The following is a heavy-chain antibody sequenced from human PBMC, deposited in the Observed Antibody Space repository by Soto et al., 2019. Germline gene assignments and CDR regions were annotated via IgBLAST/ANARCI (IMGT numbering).Heavy chain of an antibody. CDR2: ISSSGSTI. D-gene: IGHD1-7*01. V-gene: IGHV3-21*04. CDR3: ARVTGTTPPGGY. Sequence: EVQLVESGGGLVKPGGSLRLSCAASGFTFSSYSMNWVRQAPGKGLEWVSSISSSGSTIYYADSVKGRFTISRDNAKNSLYLQMNSLRAEDTAVYYCARVTGTTPPGGYWGQGTLVTVSS. J-gene: IGHJ4*02. CDR1: GFTFSSYS.